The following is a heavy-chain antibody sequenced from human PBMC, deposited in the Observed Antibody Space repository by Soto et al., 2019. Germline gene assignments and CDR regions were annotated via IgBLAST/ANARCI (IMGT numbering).Heavy chain of an antibody. CDR3: SRFIMVGGWFDPNYYHGMDV. D-gene: IGHD6-19*01. V-gene: IGHV1-18*01. J-gene: IGHJ6*02. CDR1: GYTFSNYG. CDR2: ISGYNGNT. Sequence: QVQLVQSGAEGKKPGASVTVSCKTSGYTFSNYGINWVRQAPGQGLAWMGWISGYNGNTNYAQTVQGRVTMTTDTSTGTVYMELRSLKSDDTAIYYCSRFIMVGGWFDPNYYHGMDVWGQGTTVTVSS.